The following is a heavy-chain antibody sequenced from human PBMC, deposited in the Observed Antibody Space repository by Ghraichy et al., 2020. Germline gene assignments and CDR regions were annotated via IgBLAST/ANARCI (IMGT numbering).Heavy chain of an antibody. V-gene: IGHV4-4*02. CDR2: IYHSGST. CDR1: GGSISSSNW. Sequence: SETLSLTCAVSGGSISSSNWWSWVRQPPGKGLEWIGEIYHSGSTNYNPSLKSRVTISVDKSKNQFSLKLSSVTAADTAVYYCARHESNWAVAGLAVRPLDYWGQGTLVTVSS. CDR3: ARHESNWAVAGLAVRPLDY. D-gene: IGHD6-19*01. J-gene: IGHJ4*02.